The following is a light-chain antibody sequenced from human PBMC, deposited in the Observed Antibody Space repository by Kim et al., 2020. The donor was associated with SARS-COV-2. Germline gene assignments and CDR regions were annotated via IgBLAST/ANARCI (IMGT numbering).Light chain of an antibody. J-gene: IGKJ1*01. V-gene: IGKV3-11*01. CDR3: QQRSSWPRT. Sequence: VFPGERVTLSCRASQSVSIYLAWFQHKPGQPPRLLIYDASHRATGVPDRFSGSGSGTDFTLIISRLEPEDFAVYYCQQRSSWPRTFGQGTRVEIK. CDR2: DAS. CDR1: QSVSIY.